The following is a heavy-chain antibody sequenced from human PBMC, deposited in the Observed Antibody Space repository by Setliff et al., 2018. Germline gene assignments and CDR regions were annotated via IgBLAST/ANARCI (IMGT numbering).Heavy chain of an antibody. Sequence: SETLSLTCTVSGGPINSDRYYWGWIRQPPGKGLEWIGSMYSSGSTYYNPSLKSRVTISVDTSQNQFSLKLSSVTAADTAAYYCASHPGVTIFGVVAFDYWGQGIPVTVSS. CDR1: GGPINSDRYY. V-gene: IGHV4-39*01. J-gene: IGHJ4*02. CDR3: ASHPGVTIFGVVAFDY. CDR2: MYSSGST. D-gene: IGHD3-3*01.